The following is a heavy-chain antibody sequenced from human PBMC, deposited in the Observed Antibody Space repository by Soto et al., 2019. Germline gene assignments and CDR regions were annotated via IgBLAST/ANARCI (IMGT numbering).Heavy chain of an antibody. CDR1: GFTFSSYS. CDR2: ISSSSSYI. V-gene: IGHV3-21*01. Sequence: GGSLRLSCAASGFTFSSYSMNWVRQAPGKGLEWVSSISSSSSYIYYADSVKGRFTISRDNAKNSLYLQMNSLRAEDTAVYYCARMLRTTFRGDDGMDVWGQGTTVTVSS. CDR3: ARMLRTTFRGDDGMDV. J-gene: IGHJ6*02. D-gene: IGHD1-26*01.